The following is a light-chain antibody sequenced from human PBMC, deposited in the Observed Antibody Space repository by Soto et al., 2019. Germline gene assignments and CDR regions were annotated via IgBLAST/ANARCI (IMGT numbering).Light chain of an antibody. V-gene: IGKV3D-20*01. CDR2: DAS. CDR1: QSVSNR. J-gene: IGKJ4*01. CDR3: QQYAGSPLT. Sequence: EIVLTQSPATLSLSPGQRATLSCGASQSVSNRLAWYQQRPGLAPRLLIYDASTWATGIPDRFSGSGSGRDFTLTISRLEPKDSAVYYCQQYAGSPLTFGGGTKVEIK.